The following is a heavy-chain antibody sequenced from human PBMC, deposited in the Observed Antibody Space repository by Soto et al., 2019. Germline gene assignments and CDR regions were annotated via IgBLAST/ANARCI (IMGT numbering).Heavy chain of an antibody. V-gene: IGHV4-39*07. D-gene: IGHD4-17*01. CDR2: IYYSGST. CDR1: GGSISSSSSY. Sequence: SETLSLTCTVSGGSISSSSSYWGWIRQPPGKGLEWVGSIYYSGSTNYNPSLKSRVTISVDTSKNQFSLKLSSVTAADTAVYYCARGEAYGGNSRYYFDYWGQGTLVTVSS. CDR3: ARGEAYGGNSRYYFDY. J-gene: IGHJ4*02.